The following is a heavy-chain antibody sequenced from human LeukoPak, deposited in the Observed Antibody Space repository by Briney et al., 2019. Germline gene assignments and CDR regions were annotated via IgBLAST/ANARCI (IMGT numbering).Heavy chain of an antibody. V-gene: IGHV1-2*04. CDR3: ARRGGIAAAGPDAFDI. J-gene: IGHJ3*02. D-gene: IGHD6-13*01. CDR2: INPNSGGT. CDR1: GYTFTGYY. Sequence: ASVKVSCKASGYTFTGYYMHWVRQAPGQGLEWMGWINPNSGGTNYAQKFQGWVAMTRDTSISTAYMELSRLRSDDTAVYYCARRGGIAAAGPDAFDIWGQGTMVTVSS.